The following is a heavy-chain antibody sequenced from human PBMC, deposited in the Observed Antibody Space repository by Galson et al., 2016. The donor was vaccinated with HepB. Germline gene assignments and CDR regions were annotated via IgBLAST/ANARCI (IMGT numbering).Heavy chain of an antibody. Sequence: SLRLSCAGSGFTFSSYGMTWVRQAPGKGLEDVSSISMSGGSRDYAESVKGRFTISRDNSRNTLFLQMNSLRVEDTGGYYCVRGSTAPDVWGKGTTVTVSS. V-gene: IGHV3-23*01. CDR2: ISMSGGSR. CDR3: VRGSTAPDV. D-gene: IGHD3-16*01. J-gene: IGHJ6*04. CDR1: GFTFSSYG.